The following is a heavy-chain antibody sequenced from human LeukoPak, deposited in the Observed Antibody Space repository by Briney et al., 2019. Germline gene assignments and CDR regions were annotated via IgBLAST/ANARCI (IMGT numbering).Heavy chain of an antibody. Sequence: GGSLRLSCAAPGFTFSSSAMSWVRHAPGKGLEWVSAISGSGFTYYADSVKGRVTISRDNSKNTLYLQINTLRAEDTALYYSATAFSSTSPWGPGTLVTVSS. J-gene: IGHJ4*02. CDR1: GFTFSSSA. V-gene: IGHV3-23*01. D-gene: IGHD6-6*01. CDR2: ISGSGFT. CDR3: ATAFSSTSP.